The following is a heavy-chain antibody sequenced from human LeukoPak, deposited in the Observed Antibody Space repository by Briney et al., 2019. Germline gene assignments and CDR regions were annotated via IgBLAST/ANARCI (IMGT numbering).Heavy chain of an antibody. V-gene: IGHV3-33*01. CDR2: IWYDGSNK. J-gene: IGHJ4*02. D-gene: IGHD2-2*01. Sequence: GGSLRLSCAASGFTFSSYGMHWVRQAPGKGLEWVAVIWYDGSNKYYADSVKGRFTISRDNSKNTLYLQMNSLRAEDTAVYYCARDHSSTRNYRPFDYWGQGTLVTVSS. CDR3: ARDHSSTRNYRPFDY. CDR1: GFTFSSYG.